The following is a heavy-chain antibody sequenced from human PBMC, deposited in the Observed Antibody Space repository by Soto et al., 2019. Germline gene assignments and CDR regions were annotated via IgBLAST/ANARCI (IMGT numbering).Heavy chain of an antibody. D-gene: IGHD1-1*01. J-gene: IGHJ6*02. CDR2: IIPLHNTS. CDR1: GGAFTNYS. V-gene: IGHV1-69*06. CDR3: ASWSAWNPLYYHGMDV. Sequence: QVHLLQSGAEVKKPGSSLKVSCKVSGGAFTNYSLNWVRHSPGQGLEWLGGIIPLHNTSNYSEKFVGRLSVTADISSSTVYMHLSGLTSGDTATYYWASWSAWNPLYYHGMDVWGQGTTVTVSS.